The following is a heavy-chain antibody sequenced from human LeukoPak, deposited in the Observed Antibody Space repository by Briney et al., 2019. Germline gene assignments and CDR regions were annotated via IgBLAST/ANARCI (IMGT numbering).Heavy chain of an antibody. CDR3: ARDRAVWELPLDY. CDR2: IIPIFGTA. CDR1: GGTFSSYA. Sequence: GASVKVSCKASGGTFSSYAISWVRQAPGQGLEWMGGIIPIFGTANYAQKFQGRVTITADESTSTAYMELSRLRSDDTAVYYCARDRAVWELPLDYWGQGTLVTVSS. J-gene: IGHJ4*02. D-gene: IGHD1-26*01. V-gene: IGHV1-69*13.